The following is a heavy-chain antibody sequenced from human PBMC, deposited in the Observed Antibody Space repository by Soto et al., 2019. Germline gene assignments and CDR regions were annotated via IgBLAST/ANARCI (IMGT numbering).Heavy chain of an antibody. J-gene: IGHJ4*02. CDR2: INPSGGST. Sequence: ASVKVSFKASGYTFTSYYMHWVRQAPGQGLEWMGIINPSGGSTSYAQKFQGRVTMTRDTSTSTVYMELSSLRSEDTAVYYCAKDDYGDPYYFDYWGQGTLVTVSS. V-gene: IGHV1-46*01. D-gene: IGHD4-17*01. CDR1: GYTFTSYY. CDR3: AKDDYGDPYYFDY.